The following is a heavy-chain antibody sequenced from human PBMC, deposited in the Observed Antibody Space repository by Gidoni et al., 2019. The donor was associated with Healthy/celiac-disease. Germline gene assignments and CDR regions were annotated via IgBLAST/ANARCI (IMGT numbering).Heavy chain of an antibody. V-gene: IGHV4-39*01. Sequence: QLQLQESGPGLVKPSETLSLTCTVSGGSISSSSYYWGWIRQPPGKGLEWIGSIYYSGSTYYNPSLKSRVTISVDTSKNQFSLKLSSVTAADTAVYYCARQSKEWGAVAPYYMDVWGKGTTVTVSS. CDR1: GGSISSSSYY. J-gene: IGHJ6*03. D-gene: IGHD6-19*01. CDR3: ARQSKEWGAVAPYYMDV. CDR2: IYYSGST.